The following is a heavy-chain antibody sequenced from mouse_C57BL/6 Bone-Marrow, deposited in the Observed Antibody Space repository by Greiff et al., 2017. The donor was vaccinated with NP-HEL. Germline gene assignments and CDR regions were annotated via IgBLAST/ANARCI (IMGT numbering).Heavy chain of an antibody. CDR1: GYTFTSYW. CDR3: ARGVITTVVQPLFAY. CDR2: IDPNSGGT. V-gene: IGHV1-72*01. Sequence: QVQLQQPGAELVKPGASVKLSCKASGYTFTSYWMHWVKQRPGRGLEWIGRIDPNSGGTKYNEKFKSKATLTVDKPSSTAYMQLSSLTSEDSAVYYCARGVITTVVQPLFAYWGQGTLVTVSA. D-gene: IGHD1-1*01. J-gene: IGHJ3*01.